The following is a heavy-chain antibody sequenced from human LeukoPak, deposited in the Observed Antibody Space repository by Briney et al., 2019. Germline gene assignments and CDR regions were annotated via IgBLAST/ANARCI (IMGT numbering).Heavy chain of an antibody. D-gene: IGHD2-2*02. Sequence: GGSLRLSCAASGFTFSSYWMHWVRQAPGKGLEWVANIKQDGSEKYYVDSVKGRFTISRDNAKNSLYLQMNSLRAEDTAVYYCARRAVVVPAAIGTFDYWGQGTLVTVSS. J-gene: IGHJ4*02. V-gene: IGHV3-7*01. CDR1: GFTFSSYW. CDR3: ARRAVVVPAAIGTFDY. CDR2: IKQDGSEK.